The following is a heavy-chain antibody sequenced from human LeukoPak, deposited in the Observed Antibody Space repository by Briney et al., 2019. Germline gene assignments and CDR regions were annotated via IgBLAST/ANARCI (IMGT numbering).Heavy chain of an antibody. CDR2: INHSGST. CDR3: ARHYYDSNGYYQHDI. Sequence: PSETLSLTCAVYGGSFSGYYWSWIRQPPGKGLEWIGEINHSGSTNYNPSLKSRVTISVDTSKNQFSLKLSSVTAADTAVYYCARHYYDSNGYYQHDIWGQGTMVTVSS. J-gene: IGHJ3*02. CDR1: GGSFSGYY. V-gene: IGHV4-34*01. D-gene: IGHD3-22*01.